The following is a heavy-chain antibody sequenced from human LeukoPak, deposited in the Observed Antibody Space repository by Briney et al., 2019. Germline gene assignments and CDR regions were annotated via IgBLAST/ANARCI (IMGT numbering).Heavy chain of an antibody. Sequence: ASVKVSCKASGYTFTSYGISWVRQAPGQGLEWMGWISAYNGNTNYAQKLQGRVTMTTDTSTSTAYMELRSLRSDDTAVYYCARAAWQWLSHAFDIWGQGTMDTVSS. D-gene: IGHD6-19*01. V-gene: IGHV1-18*01. CDR1: GYTFTSYG. J-gene: IGHJ3*02. CDR2: ISAYNGNT. CDR3: ARAAWQWLSHAFDI.